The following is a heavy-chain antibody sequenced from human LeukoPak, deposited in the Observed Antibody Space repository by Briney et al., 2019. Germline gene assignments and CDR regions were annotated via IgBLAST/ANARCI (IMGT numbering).Heavy chain of an antibody. CDR3: ATLPRWSL. D-gene: IGHD4-23*01. CDR1: GYTFTXYY. V-gene: IGHV1-46*01. CDR2: INPSGGVT. J-gene: IGHJ4*02. Sequence: VKVSCKAXGYTFTXYYMHWVRQAPGQGVEGMGMINPSGGVTSYAQKFQGRVTMTSDTSTSTVYMDLYSLRSEDTAVYYCATLPRWSLWGQGTLVTVSS.